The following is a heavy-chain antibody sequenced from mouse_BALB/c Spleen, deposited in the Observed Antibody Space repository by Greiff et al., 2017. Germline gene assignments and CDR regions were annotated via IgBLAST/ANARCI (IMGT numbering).Heavy chain of an antibody. D-gene: IGHD1-1*01. V-gene: IGHV1S29*02. CDR2: IYPYNGGT. CDR3: ATTPWFAY. CDR1: GYTFTDYN. Sequence: DVQLQESGPELVKPGASVKISCKASGYTFTDYNMHWVKQSHGKSLEWIGYIYPYNGGTGYNQKFKSKATLTVDNSSSTAYMELRSLTSEDSAVYYCATTPWFAYWGQGTLVTVSA. J-gene: IGHJ3*01.